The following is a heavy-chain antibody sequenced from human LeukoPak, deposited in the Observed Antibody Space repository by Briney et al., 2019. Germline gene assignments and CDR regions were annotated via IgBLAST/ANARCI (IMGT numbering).Heavy chain of an antibody. CDR2: INSSGSDK. CDR3: GGWGVNAGLDS. V-gene: IGHV3-7*01. J-gene: IGHJ5*01. CDR1: GFTLSNSW. D-gene: IGHD3-10*01. Sequence: GGSLTLSCAGSGFTLSNSWMGWVRQAPGKGLEWVANINSSGSDKYYVDSAEGRFTVSKDNAKNSVYLQMNSLRVEDTGIYYCGGWGVNAGLDSWGQGTLVSVSA.